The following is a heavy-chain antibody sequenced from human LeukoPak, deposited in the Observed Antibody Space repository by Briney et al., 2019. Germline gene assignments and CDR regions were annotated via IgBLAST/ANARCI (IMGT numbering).Heavy chain of an antibody. CDR3: ARGDGGY. CDR2: IYYSGST. D-gene: IGHD5-24*01. J-gene: IGHJ4*02. CDR1: GGSISSYY. V-gene: IGHV4-59*01. Sequence: SETPSLTCTVSGGSISSYYWSWIRQPPGKGLEWIGYIYYSGSTNYNPSLKSRVTISVDTSKNQFSLKLSSVTAADTAVYYCARGDGGYWGQGTLVTVSS.